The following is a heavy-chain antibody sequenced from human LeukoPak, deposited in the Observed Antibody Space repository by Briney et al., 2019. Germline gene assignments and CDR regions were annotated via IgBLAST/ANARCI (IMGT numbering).Heavy chain of an antibody. CDR1: GVTFSSYT. V-gene: IGHV1-69*02. CDR3: PSDWAYSSSWFDP. D-gene: IGHD6-13*01. J-gene: IGHJ5*02. CDR2: IIPILGIA. Sequence: GPSVNLSCEASGVTFSSYTISWVRQAPGQGLEWIGRIIPILGIANYAQNFQGRVTITADNSTTTAYMELSSLSSEPTAVYSCPSDWAYSSSWFDPWGQGPLVTVSS.